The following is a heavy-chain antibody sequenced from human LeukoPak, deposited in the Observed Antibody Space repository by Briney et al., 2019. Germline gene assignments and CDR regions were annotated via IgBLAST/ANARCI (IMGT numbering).Heavy chain of an antibody. CDR2: IYTGGST. CDR3: ARDLGTNDAFDI. Sequence: GGSLRLSCAASGFTFSSYGMSWVRQAPGKGLEWVSIIYTGGSTYYAHSVKGRFTISRDNSKNTVYLQMNSLRAEDTAVYFCARDLGTNDAFDIWGQGTMLTASS. D-gene: IGHD7-27*01. CDR1: GFTFSSYG. V-gene: IGHV3-53*01. J-gene: IGHJ3*02.